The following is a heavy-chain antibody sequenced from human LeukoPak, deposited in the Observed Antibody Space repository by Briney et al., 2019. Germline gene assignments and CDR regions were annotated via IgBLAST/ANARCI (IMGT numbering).Heavy chain of an antibody. V-gene: IGHV6-1*01. CDR1: GDSVSSNSAA. J-gene: IGHJ5*02. CDR2: TYYRSKWYN. Sequence: SQTLSLTCAISGDSVSSNSAAWNWIRQPPSRGLEWLGRTYYRSKWYNDYAASVKSRITINPDTSKNQFSLQLNSVTPEDTAVYYCAGGQWLVDNWFDPWGQGTLVTVSS. CDR3: AGGQWLVDNWFDP. D-gene: IGHD6-19*01.